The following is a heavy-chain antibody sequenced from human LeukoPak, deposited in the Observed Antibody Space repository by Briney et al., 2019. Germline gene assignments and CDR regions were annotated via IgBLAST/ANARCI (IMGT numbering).Heavy chain of an antibody. D-gene: IGHD2-2*01. J-gene: IGHJ5*02. V-gene: IGHV1-69*05. Sequence: ASVKVSCKASGGTFSSYAISWVRQAPGQGLEWMGGIIPIFGTANYAQKFQGRVTITTDESTSTAYMELSSLRSEDTAVYYCARGGVVVARIPLNWFDPWGPGTLVTVSS. CDR1: GGTFSSYA. CDR3: ARGGVVVARIPLNWFDP. CDR2: IIPIFGTA.